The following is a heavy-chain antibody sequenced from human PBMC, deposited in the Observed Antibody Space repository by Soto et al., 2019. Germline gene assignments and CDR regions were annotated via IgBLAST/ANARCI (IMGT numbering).Heavy chain of an antibody. J-gene: IGHJ1*01. Sequence: QVQLQESGPGLVKPSGTLSLTCAVSGGSISSSNWWGWVRQPPGKGREWIGEIYHSGSTNYNPSLKSRVTISVDKSKNQFSLKLSSVTAADTAVYYCAYYRIAAAGTLLQHWGQGTLVTVSS. D-gene: IGHD6-13*01. CDR3: AYYRIAAAGTLLQH. CDR2: IYHSGST. V-gene: IGHV4-4*02. CDR1: GGSISSSNW.